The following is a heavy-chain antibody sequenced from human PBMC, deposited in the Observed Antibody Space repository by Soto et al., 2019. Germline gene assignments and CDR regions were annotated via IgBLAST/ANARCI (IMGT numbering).Heavy chain of an antibody. Sequence: SQTLSLTCAISGDSVSSNSAAWNWIRQSPSRGLQWLGRTYYRSKWYNDYAVSVKSRTTINPDTSKNQFSLQLNSVTPEDTAVYYCARGDSSSSPYYYYYYGMDVWGQGTTVTVSS. D-gene: IGHD6-6*01. CDR3: ARGDSSSSPYYYYYYGMDV. V-gene: IGHV6-1*01. CDR2: TYYRSKWYN. CDR1: GDSVSSNSAA. J-gene: IGHJ6*02.